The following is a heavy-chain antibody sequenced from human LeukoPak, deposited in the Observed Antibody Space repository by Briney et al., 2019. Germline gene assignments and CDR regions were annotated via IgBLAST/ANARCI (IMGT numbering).Heavy chain of an antibody. V-gene: IGHV3-64D*06. J-gene: IGHJ1*01. CDR2: ISDKGVST. D-gene: IGHD5-24*01. CDR3: VGDGRDGYNKYFHH. CDR1: GFSFSSYA. Sequence: GGSLRLSCSGSGFSFSSYAMHCVRQAPGKGLQYVSVISDKGVSTSYADSVKGRFTITRDNYKNTVYLQMSSLRAEDTAVYYCVGDGRDGYNKYFHHWGQGTLVTVSS.